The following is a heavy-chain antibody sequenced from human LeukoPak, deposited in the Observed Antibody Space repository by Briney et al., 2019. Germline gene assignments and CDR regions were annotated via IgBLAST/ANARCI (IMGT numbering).Heavy chain of an antibody. CDR2: ISSDSGAM. Sequence: GGSLRLSCAASGFTFSTYMMNWVRQAPGKGLEWLSNISSDSGAMYYADSVQGRFTISRDNAQKSLYLQMNSLRVEDTAVYYCVRELAYWGQGTLVTVSS. J-gene: IGHJ4*02. V-gene: IGHV3-48*01. CDR1: GFTFSTYM. CDR3: VRELAY.